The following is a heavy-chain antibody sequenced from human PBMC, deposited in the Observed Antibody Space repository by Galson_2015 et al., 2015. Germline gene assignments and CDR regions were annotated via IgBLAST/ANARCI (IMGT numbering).Heavy chain of an antibody. CDR3: ARDGPAGRGYSGYGDFDY. Sequence: SVKVSCKASGYTFTGYYMHWVRQAPGQGLEWMGWINPNSGGTNYAQKFQGWVTMTRDTSISTAYMELSRLRSDDTAVYYCARDGPAGRGYSGYGDFDYWGQGTLVTVSS. D-gene: IGHD5-12*01. J-gene: IGHJ4*02. V-gene: IGHV1-2*04. CDR2: INPNSGGT. CDR1: GYTFTGYY.